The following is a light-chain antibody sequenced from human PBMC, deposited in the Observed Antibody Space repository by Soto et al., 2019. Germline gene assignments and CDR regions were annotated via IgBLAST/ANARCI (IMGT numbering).Light chain of an antibody. V-gene: IGLV2-14*03. CDR3: SSYGARSTL. J-gene: IGLJ2*01. CDR2: DVS. CDR1: SSDIGLYNH. Sequence: QSALTQPASVSGSPGQPITIPCTGSSSDIGLYNHVSWYQQHPGKAPKLLIYDVSYRPSGISDRFSGSKSGNTASLTISGLQPEDEADYYCSSYGARSTLFGGVPKLTVL.